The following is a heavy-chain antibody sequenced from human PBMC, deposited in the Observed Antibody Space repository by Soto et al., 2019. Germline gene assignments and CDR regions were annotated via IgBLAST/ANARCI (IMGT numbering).Heavy chain of an antibody. Sequence: ASVKVSCKASGYTFTSYYMHWVRQAPGQGLEWMGIINPSGGSTSYAQKFQGRVTMTRDTSTSTVYMELSSLRSEDTAVYYCARGAIFGVVISRYDASDIWGQGTMVTVSS. J-gene: IGHJ3*02. V-gene: IGHV1-46*03. CDR3: ARGAIFGVVISRYDASDI. D-gene: IGHD3-3*02. CDR1: GYTFTSYY. CDR2: INPSGGST.